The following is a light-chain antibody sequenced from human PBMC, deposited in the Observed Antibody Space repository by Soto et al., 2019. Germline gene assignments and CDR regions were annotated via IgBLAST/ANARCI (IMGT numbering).Light chain of an antibody. J-gene: IGKJ1*01. CDR2: AAS. V-gene: IGKV1-17*01. CDR3: QQYNSYSWT. Sequence: DIQMTQSPSSLSASVGSRVPTTCRASQGIRNDVGWYQQQPGKAPKRRIYAASTLQRGVPSRCSGSGAGTEFTRTSSSLQPDDVATYYCQQYNSYSWTVGQGTKVDIK. CDR1: QGIRND.